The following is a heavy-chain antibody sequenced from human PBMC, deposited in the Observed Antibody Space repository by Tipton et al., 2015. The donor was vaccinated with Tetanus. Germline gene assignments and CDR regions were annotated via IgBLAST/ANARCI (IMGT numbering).Heavy chain of an antibody. CDR3: ARAHCTDGVCNFDF. CDR2: IYPGDSDT. D-gene: IGHD2-8*01. V-gene: IGHV5-51*01. Sequence: QLVQSGGEVKKPGESLKISCKGSGYIFNNYWIGWVRQRPGKGLEWMGIIYPGDSDTRYSPSFQGQVTISVDKSINTAYLQWSSLKASDTSMFYCARAHCTDGVCNFDFWGQGALVTVAS. CDR1: GYIFNNYW. J-gene: IGHJ4*02.